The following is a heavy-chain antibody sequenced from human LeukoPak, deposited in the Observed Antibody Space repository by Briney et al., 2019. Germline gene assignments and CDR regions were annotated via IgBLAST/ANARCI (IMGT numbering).Heavy chain of an antibody. J-gene: IGHJ4*02. D-gene: IGHD5-18*01. V-gene: IGHV4-59*11. Sequence: SETLSLTCSVSGVSFSSRCWSWIRQPPGRGLEWIGYMFDSKNTKDNPSLKSRITLSADTSKNQLSLRLNSVTAADTAVYYCATIKRGSIFGYFDFWGQGILVTVSS. CDR1: GVSFSSRC. CDR2: MFDSKNT. CDR3: ATIKRGSIFGYFDF.